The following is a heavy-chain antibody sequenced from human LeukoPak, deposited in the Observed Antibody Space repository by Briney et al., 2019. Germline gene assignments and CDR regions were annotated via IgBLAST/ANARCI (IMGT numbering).Heavy chain of an antibody. CDR2: INPSGGST. CDR1: GYTFTSYY. CDR3: LWEVRNYYYYGMDV. V-gene: IGHV1-46*01. Sequence: GASVKVSCKASGYTFTSYYMHWVRQAPGQGLEWMGIINPSGGSTSYAQKFQGRVTMTRDTSTSTAYMELSSLRSEDTAVYYCLWEVRNYYYYGMDVWGQGTTVTVSS. J-gene: IGHJ6*02. D-gene: IGHD1-26*01.